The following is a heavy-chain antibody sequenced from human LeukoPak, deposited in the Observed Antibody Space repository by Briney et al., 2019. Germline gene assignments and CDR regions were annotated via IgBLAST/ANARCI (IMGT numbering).Heavy chain of an antibody. V-gene: IGHV4-59*08. J-gene: IGHJ6*02. CDR1: GGSLSSYY. Sequence: SVTLSLTCSVSGGSLSSYYWSWIRQPPGKGLEWIGHMFYSGSTKYNPSLKSRITISVDTSKNLFSLKVFSVTAADTAVYYCARHFATVTPYYYYGLDVWGQGTTVTVSS. CDR3: ARHFATVTPYYYYGLDV. D-gene: IGHD4-11*01. CDR2: MFYSGST.